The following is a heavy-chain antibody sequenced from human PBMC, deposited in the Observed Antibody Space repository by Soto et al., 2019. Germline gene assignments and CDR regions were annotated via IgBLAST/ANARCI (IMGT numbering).Heavy chain of an antibody. CDR3: AKAAVIATFGAVIVPYYFES. CDR1: GVNFRVNG. J-gene: IGHJ4*02. D-gene: IGHD3-16*02. V-gene: IGHV3-23*01. Sequence: LRLSGEVSGVNFRVNGVSWVRQAPGKGLEWVSTLGGADGGTYYADSVKGRFTISRDNSKDTLYLQMNNLRAANTAPSNCAKAAVIATFGAVIVPYYFESCDRRSPGTVAS. CDR2: LGGADGGT.